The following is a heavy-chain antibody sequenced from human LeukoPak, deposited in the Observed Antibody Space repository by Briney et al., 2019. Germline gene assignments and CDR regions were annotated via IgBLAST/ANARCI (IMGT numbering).Heavy chain of an antibody. Sequence: SETLSLTCTVSGGSISSYYWSWIRQPPGKGLGWIGYIYYSGSTNYNPSLKSRVTISVDTSKNQFSLKLSSVTAADTAVYYCARLKYYDILTGYSTQLDYWGQGTLVTVSS. CDR3: ARLKYYDILTGYSTQLDY. D-gene: IGHD3-9*01. V-gene: IGHV4-59*12. CDR1: GGSISSYY. J-gene: IGHJ4*02. CDR2: IYYSGST.